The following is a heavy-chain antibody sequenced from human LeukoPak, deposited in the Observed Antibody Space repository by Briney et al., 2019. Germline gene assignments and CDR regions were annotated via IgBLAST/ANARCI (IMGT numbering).Heavy chain of an antibody. V-gene: IGHV3-73*01. CDR2: IRSKANSYAT. J-gene: IGHJ4*02. Sequence: GGSLKLSCAASGFTFSGSAMHWVRQASGKGLEWVGRIRSKANSYATAYAASVKGRFTISRDDSTTTAYLQMNSLKAEDTAVYYCTLALRYCSSTSCYGFDYWGQGTLVTVSS. CDR1: GFTFSGSA. D-gene: IGHD2-2*01. CDR3: TLALRYCSSTSCYGFDY.